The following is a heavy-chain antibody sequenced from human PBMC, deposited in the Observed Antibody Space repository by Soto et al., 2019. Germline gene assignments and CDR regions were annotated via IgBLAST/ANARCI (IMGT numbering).Heavy chain of an antibody. CDR2: IYYSGST. V-gene: IGHV4-39*01. D-gene: IGHD2-15*01. CDR1: GGSMSSSSYY. J-gene: IGHJ6*04. Sequence: SETPSLTCTVSGGSMSSSSYYWGWIRQPPGKGLEWIGSIYYSGSTYYNPSLKSRVTISVDTSKNQFSLKLSSVTAADTAVYYCASPLGWFPYEDLGYDGMEVWGKGTTVT. CDR3: ASPLGWFPYEDLGYDGMEV.